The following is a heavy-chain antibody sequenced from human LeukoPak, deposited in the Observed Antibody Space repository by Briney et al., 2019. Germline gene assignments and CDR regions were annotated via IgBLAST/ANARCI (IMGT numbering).Heavy chain of an antibody. J-gene: IGHJ5*01. CDR2: ISPRSGGT. CDR1: GYTFTSHF. Sequence: ASVQISCKASGYTFTSHFVHWVRQAPGQGLEWMGVISPRSGGTDLSQKFQGRVTLTRDTSTTTVYMKMSSLTYEDTAVYFCARAGTTSADSWGQGTLVTVSS. D-gene: IGHD1-7*01. CDR3: ARAGTTSADS. V-gene: IGHV1-46*01.